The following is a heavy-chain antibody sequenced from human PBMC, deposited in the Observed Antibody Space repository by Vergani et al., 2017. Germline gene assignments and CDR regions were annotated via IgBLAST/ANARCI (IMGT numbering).Heavy chain of an antibody. J-gene: IGHJ6*02. CDR3: ARRARGDSGGYPYYYYYGMDV. V-gene: IGHV1-69*01. D-gene: IGHD3-22*01. CDR1: GGTFSSYA. CDR2: IIPIFGTA. Sequence: QVQLVQSGAEVKKPGSSVKVSCKASGGTFSSYAISWVRQAPGQGLEWMGGIIPIFGTANYAQKFQGRVTITADESTSTAYMELSSLRSEDKAVYYCARRARGDSGGYPYYYYYGMDVWGQGTTVTVSS.